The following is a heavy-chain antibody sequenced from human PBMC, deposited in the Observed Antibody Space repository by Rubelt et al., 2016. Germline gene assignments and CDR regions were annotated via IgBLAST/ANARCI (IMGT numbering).Heavy chain of an antibody. CDR3: ARSGKQWDALDY. Sequence: QVQLQESGPGLVKPSETLSLTCTVSGGSINSYYWSWIRQPPGKGLEWIGHLSYSWSTNDNPSLTSRSTISVDTSKKQFSLKLNSVTAADTAVYYCARSGKQWDALDYWGQGTLVTVSS. CDR1: GGSINSYY. D-gene: IGHD6-19*01. V-gene: IGHV4-59*08. J-gene: IGHJ4*02. CDR2: LSYSWST.